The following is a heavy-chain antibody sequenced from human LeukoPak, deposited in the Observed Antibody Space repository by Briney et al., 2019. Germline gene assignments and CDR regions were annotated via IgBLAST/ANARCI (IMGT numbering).Heavy chain of an antibody. CDR2: ISAYNGNT. V-gene: IGHV1-18*04. CDR1: GYTFTGYY. D-gene: IGHD6-13*01. CDR3: ARIAAAGDYYYSYMDV. Sequence: ASVKVSCKASGYTFTGYYMHWVRQAPGQGLEWMGWISAYNGNTNYAQILQGRVTMTTDTSTSTAYMELRSLRSDDTAVYYCARIAAAGDYYYSYMDVWGKGTTVTVSS. J-gene: IGHJ6*03.